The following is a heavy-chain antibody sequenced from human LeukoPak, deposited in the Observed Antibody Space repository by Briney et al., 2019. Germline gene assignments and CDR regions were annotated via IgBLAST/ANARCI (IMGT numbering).Heavy chain of an antibody. CDR2: ISYDGSNK. V-gene: IGHV3-30*04. Sequence: AGGSPRLSCAASGFTFSSYAMHWVRQAPGKGLEWVAVISYDGSNKYYADSVKGRFTISRDNSKNTLYLQMNSLRAEDAAVYYCARGGYYYDSSGYFDYWGQGTLVTVSS. J-gene: IGHJ4*02. CDR3: ARGGYYYDSSGYFDY. CDR1: GFTFSSYA. D-gene: IGHD3-22*01.